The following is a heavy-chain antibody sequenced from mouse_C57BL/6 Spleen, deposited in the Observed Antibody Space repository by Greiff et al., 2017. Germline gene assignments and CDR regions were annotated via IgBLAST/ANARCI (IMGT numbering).Heavy chain of an antibody. CDR2: INPNNGGT. J-gene: IGHJ4*01. CDR1: GYTFTDYY. V-gene: IGHV1-26*01. CDR3: ARGAVPLCYAMDY. Sequence: VQLQQSGPELVKPGASVKISCKASGYTFTDYYMNWVMQSHGKSLEWIGDINPNNGGTSYNQKFKGKATLTVDKSSSTAYMELRSLTSEDSAVYYCARGAVPLCYAMDYWGQGTSVTVSS.